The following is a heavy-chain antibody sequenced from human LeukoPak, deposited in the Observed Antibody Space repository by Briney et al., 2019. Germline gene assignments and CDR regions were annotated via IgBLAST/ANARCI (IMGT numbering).Heavy chain of an antibody. V-gene: IGHV4-34*01. CDR1: GGSFSGYY. Sequence: SETLSLTCAVYGGSFSGYYWSWIRQPPGKGLEWIGEINHSGSTNYNPSLKSRVTISVDTSKNQFSLKLSSVTAADTAVYYCARDRGGRYYDSSGYYDYWGQGTLVTVSS. CDR3: ARDRGGRYYDSSGYYDY. D-gene: IGHD3-22*01. J-gene: IGHJ4*02. CDR2: INHSGST.